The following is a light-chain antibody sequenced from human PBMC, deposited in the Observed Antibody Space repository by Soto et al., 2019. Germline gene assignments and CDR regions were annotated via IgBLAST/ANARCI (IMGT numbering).Light chain of an antibody. CDR1: ESISRDY. CDR2: GAS. J-gene: IGKJ1*01. V-gene: IGKV3-20*01. Sequence: EIVLTQSPGTLSLSPGQRVTLSCRASESISRDYLAWYQQKRGQAPRLLIHGASNRATGIPDRFSGSGSGTDFTLTITRLEPEDFAVYYCQQYGGSPRTFGQGTKVEVK. CDR3: QQYGGSPRT.